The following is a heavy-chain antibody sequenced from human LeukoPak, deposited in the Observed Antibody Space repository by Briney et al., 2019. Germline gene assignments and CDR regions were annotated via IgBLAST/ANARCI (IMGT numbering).Heavy chain of an antibody. CDR3: ARRVVVVAATHYYYYGMDV. CDR1: GGSISSSSYY. D-gene: IGHD2-15*01. Sequence: SETLSLTCTVSGGSISSSSYYWGWIRQPPGKGLEWIGSIYYSGSTYYNPFLKSRVTISVDTSKNQFSLKLSSVTAADTAVYYCARRVVVVAATHYYYYGMDVWGQGTTVTVSS. CDR2: IYYSGST. V-gene: IGHV4-39*07. J-gene: IGHJ6*02.